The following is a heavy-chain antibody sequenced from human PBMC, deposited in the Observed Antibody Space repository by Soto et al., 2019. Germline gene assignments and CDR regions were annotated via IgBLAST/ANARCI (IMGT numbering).Heavy chain of an antibody. D-gene: IGHD2-15*01. CDR1: GGSFSGYY. Sequence: KASETLSLTCAVYGGSFSGYYWSWIRQPPGKGLEWIGEINHSGSTNYNPSLKSRVTISVDTSKNQFSLKLSSVTAADTAVYYCARARSPLLLNYYYYYGMDVWGQGTTVTVSS. CDR3: ARARSPLLLNYYYYYGMDV. CDR2: INHSGST. J-gene: IGHJ6*02. V-gene: IGHV4-34*01.